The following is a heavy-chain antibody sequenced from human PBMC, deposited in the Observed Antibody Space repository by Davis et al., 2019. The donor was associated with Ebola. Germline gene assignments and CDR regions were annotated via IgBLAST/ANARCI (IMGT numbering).Heavy chain of an antibody. J-gene: IGHJ5*02. CDR1: GFTFSSYS. D-gene: IGHD3-10*01. CDR3: AREKYYYGSGSGWFDP. V-gene: IGHV3-21*01. Sequence: GESLKISCAASGFTFSSYSMNWVRQAPGKGLEWVSSISSSSSYIYYADSVKGRFTISRDNAKNSLYLQMNSLRAEDTAVYYCAREKYYYGSGSGWFDPWGQGTLVTVSS. CDR2: ISSSSSYI.